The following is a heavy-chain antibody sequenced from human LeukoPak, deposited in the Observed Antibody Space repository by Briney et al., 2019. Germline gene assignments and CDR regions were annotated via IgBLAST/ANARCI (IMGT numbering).Heavy chain of an antibody. V-gene: IGHV3-74*01. D-gene: IGHD4-17*01. CDR1: GNYW. CDR2: INSDGSWT. CDR3: ANEIRPNDY. J-gene: IGHJ4*02. Sequence: GGSLRLSCAASGNYWMHWVRQVPGKGLVWVSHINSDGSWTSYADSVKGRFTISKDNSKNTLYLQMNSLRAEGTAVYYCANEIRPNDYWGQGTQVTVSS.